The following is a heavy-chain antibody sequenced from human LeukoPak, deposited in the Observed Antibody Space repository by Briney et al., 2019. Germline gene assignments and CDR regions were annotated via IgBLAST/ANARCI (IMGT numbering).Heavy chain of an antibody. V-gene: IGHV4-4*07. J-gene: IGHJ4*02. CDR3: ARVGQLGIYYFDY. Sequence: SETLSLTCNVSGGSISGHYWSWIRQPAGKGLEWIGRIYTSGSTNYNPSLKSRVTVSLDTSKNQFSLKLSSVTAADTAVYYCARVGQLGIYYFDYWGQGTLVTVSS. D-gene: IGHD1-1*01. CDR1: GGSISGHY. CDR2: IYTSGST.